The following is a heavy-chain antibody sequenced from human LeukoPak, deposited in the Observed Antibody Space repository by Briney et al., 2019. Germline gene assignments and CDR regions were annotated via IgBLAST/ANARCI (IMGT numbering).Heavy chain of an antibody. J-gene: IGHJ6*03. CDR1: GFTLSSYS. D-gene: IGHD6-6*01. V-gene: IGHV3-48*04. Sequence: GGSLRLSCAASGFTLSSYSMNWVRQAPGKGLEWVSYISSSSSTIYYADSVKGRFTISRDNAKNSLYLQMNSLRAEDTAVYYCARENGIAARPYYYYYMDVWGKGTTVTVSS. CDR2: ISSSSSTI. CDR3: ARENGIAARPYYYYYMDV.